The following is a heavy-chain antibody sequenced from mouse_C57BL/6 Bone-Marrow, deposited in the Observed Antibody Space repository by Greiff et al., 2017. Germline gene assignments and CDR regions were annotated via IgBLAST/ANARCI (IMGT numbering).Heavy chain of an antibody. V-gene: IGHV1-66*01. CDR1: GYSFTSYY. Sequence: QVQLKQSGPELVKPGASVKISCKASGYSFTSYYIHWVKQRPGQGLEWIGWIYPGSGNTKYNEKFKGKATLTADTSSSTAYMQLSSLTSEDSAVYYCARHDGYYELYAMDYWGQGTSVTVSS. CDR2: IYPGSGNT. D-gene: IGHD2-3*01. CDR3: ARHDGYYELYAMDY. J-gene: IGHJ4*01.